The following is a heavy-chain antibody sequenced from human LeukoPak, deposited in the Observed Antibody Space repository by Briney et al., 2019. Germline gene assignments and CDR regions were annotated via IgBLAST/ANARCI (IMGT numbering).Heavy chain of an antibody. CDR1: GGSISSYY. CDR2: IYYSGST. V-gene: IGHV4-59*01. Sequence: SETLSLTCTVSGGSISSYYWSWIRQPPGKGLEWIGYIYYSGSTNYNPSLKSRVTISVDTSKNQFSLKLSSVTAADTAVYYCARVLNYYGSGSYVGWFDPWGQGTLVTVSS. D-gene: IGHD3-10*01. J-gene: IGHJ5*02. CDR3: ARVLNYYGSGSYVGWFDP.